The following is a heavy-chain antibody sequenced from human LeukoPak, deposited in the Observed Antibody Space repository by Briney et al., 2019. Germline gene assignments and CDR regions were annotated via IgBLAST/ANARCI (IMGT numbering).Heavy chain of an antibody. D-gene: IGHD2-2*01. Sequence: PSETLSLTCAVYGGSFRGYYCSWIRQPPGKGLEWSGEINHSGSTNYNPSLKSRVTISVDTSKNLFSLKLSSVTAADTAVYYCAIRPYCSITSCREYWGQGTLVTVSS. CDR3: AIRPYCSITSCREY. CDR1: GGSFRGYY. CDR2: INHSGST. J-gene: IGHJ4*02. V-gene: IGHV4-34*01.